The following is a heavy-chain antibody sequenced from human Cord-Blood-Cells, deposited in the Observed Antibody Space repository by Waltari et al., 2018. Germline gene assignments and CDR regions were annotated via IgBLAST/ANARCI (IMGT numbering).Heavy chain of an antibody. CDR1: GFTFSSYG. J-gene: IGHJ3*02. Sequence: QVQLVESGGGVVQPGRSLRLSCAASGFTFSSYGMHWVRQAPGKGLEWVAVIWYDGRNKYYADSVKGRFTISRDNSKNTLYLQMNSLRAEDSAVYYCARGTTVVSRGSNAFDIWGQGTMVTVSS. D-gene: IGHD4-17*01. CDR3: ARGTTVVSRGSNAFDI. CDR2: IWYDGRNK. V-gene: IGHV3-33*01.